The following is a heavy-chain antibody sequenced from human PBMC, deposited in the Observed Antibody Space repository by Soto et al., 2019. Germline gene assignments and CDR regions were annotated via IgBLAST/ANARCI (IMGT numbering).Heavy chain of an antibody. CDR2: ISYDGSNK. Sequence: GGSLRLSCASSGFTFSSYGMHWVRQAPGKGLEWVAVISYDGSNKYYADSVKGRFTISRDNSKNTLYLQMNSLRAEDTAVYYCAKEESAYFDYWGQGTLVTSPQ. CDR1: GFTFSSYG. CDR3: AKEESAYFDY. V-gene: IGHV3-30*18. J-gene: IGHJ4*02.